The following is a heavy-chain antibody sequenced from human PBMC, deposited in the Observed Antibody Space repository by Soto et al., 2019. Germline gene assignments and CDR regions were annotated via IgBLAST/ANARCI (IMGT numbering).Heavy chain of an antibody. CDR1: GYTFSSYA. D-gene: IGHD6-19*01. V-gene: IGHV1-3*01. CDR2: INAGNGNT. J-gene: IGHJ4*02. CDR3: ARDLVYSSGSLDY. Sequence: ASVKVSCKASGYTFSSYAMHWVRQAPGQRLEWMGWINAGNGNTKYSQKFQGRVTITRDTSASTAYMELSSLRSEDTAVYYCARDLVYSSGSLDYWGQGTLVTVSS.